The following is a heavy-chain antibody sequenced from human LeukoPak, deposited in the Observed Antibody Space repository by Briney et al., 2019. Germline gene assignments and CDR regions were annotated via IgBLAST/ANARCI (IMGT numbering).Heavy chain of an antibody. D-gene: IGHD5-12*01. Sequence: AGGSLRLSCAASGFTVSSYAMSWVRQAAGKGLEWVSGIGGSGVSTYYADSVKGRFTISRDNSKNTLYLQMNSLRAEDTAVYYCAKVRHIVATNPNDYWGQGTLVTVSS. V-gene: IGHV3-23*01. CDR3: AKVRHIVATNPNDY. CDR1: GFTVSSYA. J-gene: IGHJ4*02. CDR2: IGGSGVST.